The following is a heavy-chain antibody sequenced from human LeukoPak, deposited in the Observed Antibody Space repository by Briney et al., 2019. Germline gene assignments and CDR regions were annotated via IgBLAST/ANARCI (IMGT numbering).Heavy chain of an antibody. V-gene: IGHV1-18*01. D-gene: IGHD2-15*01. CDR1: GYTFTSYG. CDR2: ISAYNGNI. CDR3: ARDPQGGGKHDY. Sequence: ASVKVSCKASGYTFTSYGISWVRQAPGQGLEWMGWISAYNGNINYAQKLQGRVTMATDTSTSTAYMELRSLRSDDTAVYYCARDPQGGGKHDYWGQGTLVTVSS. J-gene: IGHJ4*02.